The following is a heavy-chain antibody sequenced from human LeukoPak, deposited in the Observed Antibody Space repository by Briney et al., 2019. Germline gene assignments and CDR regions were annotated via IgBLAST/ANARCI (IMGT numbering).Heavy chain of an antibody. J-gene: IGHJ4*02. D-gene: IGHD5-12*01. CDR1: GFSLSTSGVG. CDR3: AHILPYSGYLLPFDY. V-gene: IGHV2-5*01. Sequence: SGPTLVKPTQTLTLTCTFSGFSLSTSGVGVGWIRQPPGKALEWLALIYWNDDKRYSPSLKSRLTITKATSKNQVVLTMTNMDPVDTATYYCAHILPYSGYLLPFDYWGQGTLVTVSS. CDR2: IYWNDDK.